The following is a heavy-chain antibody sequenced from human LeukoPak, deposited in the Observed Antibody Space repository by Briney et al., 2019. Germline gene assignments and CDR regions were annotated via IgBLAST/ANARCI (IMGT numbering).Heavy chain of an antibody. Sequence: SETLSLTCTVSGGSISSYYWSWIRQPPGKGLEWIGYIYYSGSTSYNPSLKSRVTISVDTSKNQFSLKLSSVTAADTAVYYCAIKKGGWFDPWGQGILVTVSS. D-gene: IGHD1-26*01. J-gene: IGHJ5*02. CDR1: GGSISSYY. CDR2: IYYSGST. V-gene: IGHV4-59*08. CDR3: AIKKGGWFDP.